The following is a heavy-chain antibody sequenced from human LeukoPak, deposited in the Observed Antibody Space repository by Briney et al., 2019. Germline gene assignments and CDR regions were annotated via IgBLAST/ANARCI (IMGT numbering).Heavy chain of an antibody. CDR3: ARQSYTAMAPGYYYYMDV. CDR1: GYTFTRYY. V-gene: IGHV1-2*02. J-gene: IGHJ6*03. Sequence: GASLKVSCKASGYTFTRYYMHWVRQAPGQGLEWMGWINPNSGGTNYAQKFQGRVTMTRDTSISTAYMELSRLRSDDTAVYYCARQSYTAMAPGYYYYMDVWGKGTTVTVSS. CDR2: INPNSGGT. D-gene: IGHD5-18*01.